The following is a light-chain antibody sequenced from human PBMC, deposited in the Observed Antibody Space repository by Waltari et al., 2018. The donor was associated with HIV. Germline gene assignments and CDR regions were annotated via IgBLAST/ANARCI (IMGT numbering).Light chain of an antibody. CDR1: SSDVGSYNL. CDR2: EVS. J-gene: IGLJ3*02. CDR3: CSYAGSNTWV. V-gene: IGLV2-23*02. Sequence: QSALTQPAPVSGSPGQSITIPCTGTSSDVGSYNLVSWYQQHPGKAPKLMIYEVSKRPSGVSNRFSGSKSGNTASLTISGLQAEDEADYYCCSYAGSNTWVFGGGTKLTVL.